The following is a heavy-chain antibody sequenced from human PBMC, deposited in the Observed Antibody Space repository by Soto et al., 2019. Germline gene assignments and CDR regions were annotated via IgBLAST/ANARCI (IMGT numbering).Heavy chain of an antibody. V-gene: IGHV1-46*01. CDR1: GYTFTTYY. J-gene: IGHJ4*02. CDR2: INPSGGST. Sequence: QVQLVQSGAEVKKPGASVKVSCKASGYTFTTYYIHWVRQAPGQGLEWMGIINPSGGSTSYAPKFQGRLTMTRDTSTTTVYMDLSSLRSEDTAVYYCARDLITGGTHLDIWGQGTLVTVSS. CDR3: ARDLITGGTHLDI. D-gene: IGHD3-16*01.